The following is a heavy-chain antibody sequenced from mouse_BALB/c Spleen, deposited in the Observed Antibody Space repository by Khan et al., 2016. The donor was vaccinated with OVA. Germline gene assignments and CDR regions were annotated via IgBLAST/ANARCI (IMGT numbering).Heavy chain of an antibody. CDR3: AGGYAVFAY. D-gene: IGHD2-14*01. V-gene: IGHV1-26*01. CDR1: GYSFTAYY. CDR2: INPHTETT. J-gene: IGHJ3*01. Sequence: EVQLQQSGPDLVKTGASVKISCKASGYSFTAYYMNWVKLSLGKSLECIGRINPHTETTNYNQMFKGKAILTVDTSYSTAYMELRSLTSEDSAVYFCAGGYAVFAYWGQGTLITVSA.